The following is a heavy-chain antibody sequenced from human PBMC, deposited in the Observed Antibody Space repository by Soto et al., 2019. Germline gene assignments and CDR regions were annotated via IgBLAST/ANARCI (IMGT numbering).Heavy chain of an antibody. CDR1: GFTFSSYG. CDR3: ARDRENGHYYDSSGYGSGGMDV. V-gene: IGHV3-30*03. Sequence: QPGGSLRLSCAASGFTFSSYGMHLVRQSRGKGLERVAVISYDGSDKYDADSVKGRFTMSGDNSKNTLYLQMNSRRAEDTAVYYCARDRENGHYYDSSGYGSGGMDVSGQGTTVTVSS. D-gene: IGHD3-22*01. J-gene: IGHJ6*02. CDR2: ISYDGSDK.